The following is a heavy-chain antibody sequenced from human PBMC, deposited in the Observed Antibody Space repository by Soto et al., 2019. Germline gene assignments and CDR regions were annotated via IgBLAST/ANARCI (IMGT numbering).Heavy chain of an antibody. J-gene: IGHJ5*01. CDR1: RGSVSSDLFY. CDR3: AREKRAGNWFDS. D-gene: IGHD3-10*01. Sequence: QVQLQESGPGLLRPAETLSLTCAVSRGSVSSDLFYWSWIRQPPGKGLEWIGYIYNSRSTNYNTSLNSRVTISLDTPNNRFFLKLTSVTAADTPVYYRAREKRAGNWFDSWGQGTLVTVSS. V-gene: IGHV4-61*01. CDR2: IYNSRST.